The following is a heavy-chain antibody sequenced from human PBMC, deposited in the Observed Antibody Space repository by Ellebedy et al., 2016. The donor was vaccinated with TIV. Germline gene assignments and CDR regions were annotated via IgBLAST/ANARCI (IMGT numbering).Heavy chain of an antibody. V-gene: IGHV3-66*01. CDR1: GFTVSSNY. CDR2: IYSGGST. CDR3: ARDLSSSGMDY. D-gene: IGHD3-22*01. Sequence: GESLKISCAASGFTVSSNYMSWVRQAPGKGLEWVSVIYSGGSTYYADSVKGRFTISRDNSKNTLYLQMNSLRAEDTAVYYCARDLSSSGMDYWGQGTLVTVSS. J-gene: IGHJ4*02.